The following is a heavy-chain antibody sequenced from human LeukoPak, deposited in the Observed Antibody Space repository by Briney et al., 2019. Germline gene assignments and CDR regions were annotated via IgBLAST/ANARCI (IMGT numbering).Heavy chain of an antibody. CDR2: IYYSGST. V-gene: IGHV4-61*01. CDR3: ARGYYYDSSGYDY. CDR1: GGSVSSGSYY. Sequence: SETLSLTCTVSGGSVSSGSYYWSWIRQPPGKGLEWIGYIYYSGSTNYNPSLKSRVTISVDTSKNQFSLKLGSVTAADTAVYYCARGYYYDSSGYDYWGQGTLVTVSS. D-gene: IGHD3-22*01. J-gene: IGHJ4*02.